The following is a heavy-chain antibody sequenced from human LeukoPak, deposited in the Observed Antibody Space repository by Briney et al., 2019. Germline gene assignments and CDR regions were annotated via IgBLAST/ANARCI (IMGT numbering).Heavy chain of an antibody. CDR3: ARGGSGWAAYYFDY. V-gene: IGHV4-4*02. D-gene: IGHD6-19*01. J-gene: IGHJ4*02. CDR2: IYHSGST. Sequence: SETLSLTCAVSGGSISSSNWWSWVRQPPGKGLEWIGEIYHSGSTNYNPSLKSRVTISVDKSKNQFSLKLSSVTAADTAVYYCARGGSGWAAYYFDYWGQGTLVTVSS. CDR1: GGSISSSNW.